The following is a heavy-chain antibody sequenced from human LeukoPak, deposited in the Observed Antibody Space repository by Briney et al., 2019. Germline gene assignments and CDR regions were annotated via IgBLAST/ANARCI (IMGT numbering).Heavy chain of an antibody. J-gene: IGHJ4*02. D-gene: IGHD5-12*01. V-gene: IGHV3-66*02. CDR3: ASIDIVATIWVYFDY. CDR2: IYSGGST. Sequence: GGSLRLSCAASGFTVSSNYMSWVRQAPGKGLEWVSVIYSGGSTYYADSVEGRFTISRDNSKNTLYLQMNSLRAEDTAVYYCASIDIVATIWVYFDYWGQGTLVTVSS. CDR1: GFTVSSNY.